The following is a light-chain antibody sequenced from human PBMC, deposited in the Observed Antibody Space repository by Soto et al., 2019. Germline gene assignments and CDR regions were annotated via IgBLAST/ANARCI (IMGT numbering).Light chain of an antibody. V-gene: IGKV1-5*03. Sequence: DIQLTQSPSSLSASVGDRDTITCRASQNINGYLAWYQQKPGKAPKLLIYSASSLIRRVPSRFTGGKSGSEFILTISSLQPDDFATYYCQQYSAYPLTFGGGTKV. CDR1: QNINGY. CDR2: SAS. J-gene: IGKJ4*01. CDR3: QQYSAYPLT.